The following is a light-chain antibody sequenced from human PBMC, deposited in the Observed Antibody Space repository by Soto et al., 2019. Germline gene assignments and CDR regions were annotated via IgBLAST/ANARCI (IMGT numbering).Light chain of an antibody. CDR1: QDISRW. Sequence: DIQMTQSPSSVSASVGDRVTITCRASQDISRWLAWYQQKQGESPKVLIYGASTLQSGVPSRFSGNGSGTEFTLSFSSLQPEDFATYYCQQANSFPPTFGQGTRLDIK. CDR3: QQANSFPPT. V-gene: IGKV1-12*01. J-gene: IGKJ2*01. CDR2: GAS.